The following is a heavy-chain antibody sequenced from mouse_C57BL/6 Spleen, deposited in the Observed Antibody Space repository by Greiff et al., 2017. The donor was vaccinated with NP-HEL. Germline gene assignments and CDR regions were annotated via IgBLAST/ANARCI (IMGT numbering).Heavy chain of an antibody. CDR3: ARPNYYGSSSGYAMDY. CDR2: ISSGSSTI. CDR1: GFTFSDYG. V-gene: IGHV5-17*01. D-gene: IGHD1-1*01. Sequence: EVQGVESGGGLVKPGGSLKLSCAASGFTFSDYGMHWVRQAPEKGLEWVAYISSGSSTIYYADTVKGRFTISRDNAKNTLFLQMTSLRSEDTAMYYCARPNYYGSSSGYAMDYWGQRTSVTVSS. J-gene: IGHJ4*01.